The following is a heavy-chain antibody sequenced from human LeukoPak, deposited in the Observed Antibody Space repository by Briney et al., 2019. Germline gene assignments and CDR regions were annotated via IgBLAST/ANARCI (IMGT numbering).Heavy chain of an antibody. D-gene: IGHD5-18*01. Sequence: GGSLRLSCATSGFTFSTYGMHWVRQAPGKGLDGVPYISGSSNSIYYADAVKGRFTISRDNAKNSLYLQMNSLRAEDTAVYHCARDVGYRSWFDPWGQGTLVIVSS. CDR2: ISGSSNSI. J-gene: IGHJ5*02. CDR3: ARDVGYRSWFDP. CDR1: GFTFSTYG. V-gene: IGHV3-48*01.